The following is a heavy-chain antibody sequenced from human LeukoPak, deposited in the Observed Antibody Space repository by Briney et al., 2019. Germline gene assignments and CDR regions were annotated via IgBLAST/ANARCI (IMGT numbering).Heavy chain of an antibody. Sequence: SVKVSCKASGGTFSSYAISWVRQAPGQGLEWMGGIIPIFGTANYAQKFQGRVTITADESTSTAYMELSSLRSEDMAVYYCARDRDIVVVPAAIHYYYYGMDVWGQGTTVTVSS. CDR3: ARDRDIVVVPAAIHYYYYGMDV. CDR1: GGTFSSYA. J-gene: IGHJ6*02. D-gene: IGHD2-2*01. CDR2: IIPIFGTA. V-gene: IGHV1-69*13.